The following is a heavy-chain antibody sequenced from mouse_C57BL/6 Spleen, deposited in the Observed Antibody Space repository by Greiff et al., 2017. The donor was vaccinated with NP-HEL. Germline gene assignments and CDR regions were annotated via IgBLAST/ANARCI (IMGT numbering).Heavy chain of an antibody. D-gene: IGHD1-1*01. CDR3: ASGATRYWYFDV. CDR2: IDPSDSYT. J-gene: IGHJ1*03. CDR1: GYTFTSYW. Sequence: VQLQQPGAELVMPGASVKLSCKASGYTFTSYWMHWVKQRPGQGLEWIGEIDPSDSYTNYNQKFKGKSTLTVDKSSSTAYMQLSSLTSEDSAVYYCASGATRYWYFDVWGTGTTVTVSS. V-gene: IGHV1-69*01.